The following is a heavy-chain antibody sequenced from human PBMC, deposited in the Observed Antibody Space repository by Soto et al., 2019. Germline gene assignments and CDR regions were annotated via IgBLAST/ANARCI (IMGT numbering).Heavy chain of an antibody. D-gene: IGHD2-2*01. J-gene: IGHJ6*02. CDR2: IYSSGST. Sequence: TLSLTCIVSGGSISGGGYYWSWIRQHPGKGLEWVGYIYSSGSTYYNPSLKSRLTISADTSKNQFSLKLSSVTAADTAVYYCARDIREVSGATGHYGMDVWGRGTTVTGSS. CDR3: ARDIREVSGATGHYGMDV. CDR1: GGSISGGGYY. V-gene: IGHV4-31*03.